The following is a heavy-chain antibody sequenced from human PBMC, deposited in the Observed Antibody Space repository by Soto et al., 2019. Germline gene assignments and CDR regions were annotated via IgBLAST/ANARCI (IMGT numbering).Heavy chain of an antibody. V-gene: IGHV1-46*01. D-gene: IGHD2-2*01. J-gene: IGHJ3*02. Sequence: VASVEVSCEASGYTFINHYIHWVRQAPGQGLEWMGIIHPSGGSASYAQKFQGRVTMTRDTSTSTVYMDMSSLSSEDTAVYYCAKVQTRRATDGFDMWGQGTMVTV. CDR1: GYTFINHY. CDR3: AKVQTRRATDGFDM. CDR2: IHPSGGSA.